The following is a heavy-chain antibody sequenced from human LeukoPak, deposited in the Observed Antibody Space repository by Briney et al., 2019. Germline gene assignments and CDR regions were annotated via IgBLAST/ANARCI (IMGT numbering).Heavy chain of an antibody. CDR3: AKDIVGATHYYGMDV. J-gene: IGHJ6*02. Sequence: PGGSLRLSCAASGFTFDDYAMHWVRQAPGKGLEWVSGISWNSGSIGYADSVKGRFTISRDNAKNSLYLQMNSLRAEDTALYYCAKDIVGATHYYGMDVWGQGTTVTVSS. CDR2: ISWNSGSI. V-gene: IGHV3-9*01. CDR1: GFTFDDYA. D-gene: IGHD1-26*01.